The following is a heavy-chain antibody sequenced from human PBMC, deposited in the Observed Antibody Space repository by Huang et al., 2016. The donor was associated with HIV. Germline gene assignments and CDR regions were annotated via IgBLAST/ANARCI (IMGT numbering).Heavy chain of an antibody. J-gene: IGHJ4*02. V-gene: IGHV4-39*01. D-gene: IGHD3-10*01. CDR2: IYYSGRT. Sequence: QLQLQESGPGLVKPSETLPLTGTVSGGSFSSSVYYWGWIRKHPGTGLEWIGTIYYSGRTYYNPPLNSRVTISVDTSKNQFSLKLMSVTAADTAVYYCARHDPDYYGSGSYYNNPIYWGQGTLVTVSS. CDR3: ARHDPDYYGSGSYYNNPIY. CDR1: GGSFSSSVYY.